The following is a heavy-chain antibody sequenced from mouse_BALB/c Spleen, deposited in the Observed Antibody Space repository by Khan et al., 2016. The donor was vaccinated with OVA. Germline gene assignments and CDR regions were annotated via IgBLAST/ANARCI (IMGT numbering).Heavy chain of an antibody. CDR2: ISYSGNT. V-gene: IGHV3-2*02. J-gene: IGHJ2*01. CDR1: GYSITSDYA. CDR3: ARVYGGDFDY. D-gene: IGHD1-1*01. Sequence: EVQLQESGPGLVKPSQSLSLTCTVTGYSITSDYAWNWIRQFPRNKLEWMGFISYSGNTNYNPSLKSRISISRDTSENQFFLQLNSVTTEDTATYYCARVYGGDFDYWGQGTTLTVSS.